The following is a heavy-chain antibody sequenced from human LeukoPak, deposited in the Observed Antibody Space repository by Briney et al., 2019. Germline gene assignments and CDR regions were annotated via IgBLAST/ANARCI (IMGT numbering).Heavy chain of an antibody. CDR3: ARALPGYSSGWYDY. Sequence: LETQSLTCTVSGGSISSYYWSWIRQPAGKGLEWIGRIYTSGSTNYNPSLKSRVTMSVDTSKNQFSLKLSSVTAADTAVYYCARALPGYSSGWYDYWGQGTLVTVSS. CDR2: IYTSGST. J-gene: IGHJ4*02. CDR1: GGSISSYY. D-gene: IGHD6-19*01. V-gene: IGHV4-4*07.